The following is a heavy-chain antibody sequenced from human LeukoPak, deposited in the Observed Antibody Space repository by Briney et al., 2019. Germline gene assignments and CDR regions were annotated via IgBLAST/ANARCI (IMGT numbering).Heavy chain of an antibody. CDR3: ARGSGSSPFDY. CDR1: GGSISSGGYY. V-gene: IGHV4-30-2*01. D-gene: IGHD1-26*01. J-gene: IGHJ4*02. CDR2: IYHSGST. Sequence: SETLSLTCTVSGGSISSGGYYWSWIRQPPGKGLEWIGYIYHSGSTYYNPSLKSRVTISVDRSKNQFSLKLSSVTAADTAVYYCARGSGSSPFDYWGQGTLVTVSS.